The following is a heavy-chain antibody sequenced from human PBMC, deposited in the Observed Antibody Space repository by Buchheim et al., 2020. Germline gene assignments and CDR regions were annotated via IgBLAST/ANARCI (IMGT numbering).Heavy chain of an antibody. CDR2: ISGYNGDT. CDR1: GYTFTRYG. Sequence: QVQLVQSGAELKKPGASVKVSCKASGYTFTRYGIIWVRLAPGQGLEWIGWISGYNGDTKYAQKLQGRVTVTTDTPTSTAYMGLRSLRSDDTAVYWCARATGSGWYFDYWGQGTL. CDR3: ARATGSGWYFDY. J-gene: IGHJ4*02. V-gene: IGHV1-18*04. D-gene: IGHD6-19*01.